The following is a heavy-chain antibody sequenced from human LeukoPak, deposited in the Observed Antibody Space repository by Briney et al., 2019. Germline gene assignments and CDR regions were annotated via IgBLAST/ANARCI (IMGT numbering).Heavy chain of an antibody. D-gene: IGHD3-10*01. CDR1: GGSFSGYY. J-gene: IGHJ3*02. CDR3: ARPHYYGSGSYYRRWAFDI. V-gene: IGHV4-34*01. CDR2: INHSGST. Sequence: PSETLSLTCAVYGGSFSGYYWSWIRQPPGKGLEWIGEINHSGSTNYNPSLKSRVTISVDTSKNQFSLKLSSVTAADTAVYYCARPHYYGSGSYYRRWAFDIWGQGTMVTVSS.